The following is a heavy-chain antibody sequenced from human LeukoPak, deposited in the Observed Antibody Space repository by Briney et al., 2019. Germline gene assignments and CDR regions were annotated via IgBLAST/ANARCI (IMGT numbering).Heavy chain of an antibody. CDR3: ATYFYGDYAVHYFDY. CDR1: GTSIMSSHW. D-gene: IGHD4-17*01. J-gene: IGHJ4*02. Sequence: SETLSLTCGVYGTSIMSSHWWSWARQPPGKGLEWIGEIYHRGTANYNPSLKGRVTMSLDISNNQISLHLTSVTAADTAVYYCATYFYGDYAVHYFDYWGQGTLVTVSS. CDR2: IYHRGTA. V-gene: IGHV4-4*02.